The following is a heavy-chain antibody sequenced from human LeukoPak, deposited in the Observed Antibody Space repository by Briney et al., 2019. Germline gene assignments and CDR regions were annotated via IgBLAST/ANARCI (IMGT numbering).Heavy chain of an antibody. CDR2: ISSSSSYI. V-gene: IGHV3-21*01. CDR3: ARMLHGYSSGWYDY. J-gene: IGHJ4*02. Sequence: GGSLRLSCAASGFTFSSYSMNWVRQAPGKGLEWVSSISSSSSYIYYADSVKGRFTISGDNAKNSLYLQMNSLRAEDTAVYYCARMLHGYSSGWYDYWGQGTLVTVSS. CDR1: GFTFSSYS. D-gene: IGHD6-19*01.